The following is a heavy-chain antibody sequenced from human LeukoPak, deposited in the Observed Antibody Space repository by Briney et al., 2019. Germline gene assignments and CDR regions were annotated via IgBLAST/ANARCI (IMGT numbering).Heavy chain of an antibody. CDR2: FYPADSDT. Sequence: GESLKISCKGFGYSFTNYWIGWVRQMPGKGLEWMGIFYPADSDTRYNPAFQGQVTMSADKSISTAYLQWSSLKASDTAMYYCARHGQQLVGDYWGEGTLVTVSP. CDR1: GYSFTNYW. V-gene: IGHV5-51*01. CDR3: ARHGQQLVGDY. D-gene: IGHD6-13*01. J-gene: IGHJ4*02.